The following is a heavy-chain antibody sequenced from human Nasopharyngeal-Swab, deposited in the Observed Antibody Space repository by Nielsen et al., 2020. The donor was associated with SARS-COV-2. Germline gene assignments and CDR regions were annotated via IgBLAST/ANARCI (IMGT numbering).Heavy chain of an antibody. V-gene: IGHV4-39*01. CDR2: IYYGGST. Sequence: GSLRLSFTVSGGSISSSTYYWAWIRQPPGKGLEWIGSIYYGGSTYYNPSLKSRVTISVDTSKNQFSLKLSSVTAADTAVYYCATLSSSWYEYYFDYWGQGTLVTVSS. CDR1: GGSISSSTYY. J-gene: IGHJ4*02. D-gene: IGHD6-13*01. CDR3: ATLSSSWYEYYFDY.